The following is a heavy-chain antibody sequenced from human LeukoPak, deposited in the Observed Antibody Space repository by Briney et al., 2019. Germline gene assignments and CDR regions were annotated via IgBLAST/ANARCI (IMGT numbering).Heavy chain of an antibody. V-gene: IGHV4-59*10. CDR3: ATYCSSTNCLNDY. CDR2: IYTSGST. Sequence: SETLSLTWTLSGGSISSDYWSWIRQPAGKGLEWIGRIYTSGSTHYNHSLQSRITMSVDTSKNQSSLRLSSVTAADTAVCYCATYCSSTNCLNDYWGQGTLVTVSS. J-gene: IGHJ4*02. CDR1: GGSISSDY. D-gene: IGHD2-2*01.